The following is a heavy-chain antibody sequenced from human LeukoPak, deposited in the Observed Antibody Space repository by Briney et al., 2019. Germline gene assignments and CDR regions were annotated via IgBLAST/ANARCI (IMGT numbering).Heavy chain of an antibody. D-gene: IGHD3-16*01. V-gene: IGHV4-34*01. CDR1: GGSFSGYY. J-gene: IGHJ4*02. CDR2: INHSGST. Sequence: PSETLSLTCAVYGGSFSGYYWSWIRQPPGKGLEWIGEINHSGSTNYNPSLKSRVTISVDTSKNQFSLKLSSVTAADTAVYYCARAGDYVWGSYLSRRYFDYWGQGTLVTVSS. CDR3: ARAGDYVWGSYLSRRYFDY.